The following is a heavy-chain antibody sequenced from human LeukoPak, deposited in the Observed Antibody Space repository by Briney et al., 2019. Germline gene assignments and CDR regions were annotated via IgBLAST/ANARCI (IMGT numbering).Heavy chain of an antibody. CDR2: ISAYNGNT. D-gene: IGHD1-26*01. Sequence: ASVKVSCKASGYTFTSYGISWVRQAPGQGLEWMGWISAYNGNTNYAQKLQGRVTMTTDTSTSTAYMELRSLRSDDTAVYYCARGGNSGSYSAPFDYWGQGTLVTVSS. J-gene: IGHJ4*02. CDR3: ARGGNSGSYSAPFDY. V-gene: IGHV1-18*01. CDR1: GYTFTSYG.